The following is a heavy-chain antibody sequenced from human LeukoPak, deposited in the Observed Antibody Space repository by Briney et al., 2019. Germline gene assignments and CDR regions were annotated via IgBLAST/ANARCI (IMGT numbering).Heavy chain of an antibody. D-gene: IGHD5-18*01. J-gene: IGHJ6*03. V-gene: IGHV3-30*03. Sequence: PGGSLRLSCAASGFTFSSYSMNWVRQAPGKGLEWVAVMSFDGSHTYYADSVKGRFTISRDNSKNSLYLQMNSLRAKDTAVYYCAREGPGGYSYGYWDYYYYYMDIWGKGTTVTVSS. CDR1: GFTFSSYS. CDR3: AREGPGGYSYGYWDYYYYYMDI. CDR2: MSFDGSHT.